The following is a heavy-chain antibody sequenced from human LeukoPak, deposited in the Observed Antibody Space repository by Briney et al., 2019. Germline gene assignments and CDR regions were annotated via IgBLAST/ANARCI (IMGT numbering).Heavy chain of an antibody. J-gene: IGHJ4*02. D-gene: IGHD5-18*01. Sequence: PSETLSLTCTVSGGSISGYYWSWIRQPAGKGLEWIGRIYISGGTDYNPSLKSRVSMSVDTSKNQFSLKLSSVTAADTAVYYCARGGYSYGYSLDYWGQGTLVTVSS. CDR2: IYISGGT. V-gene: IGHV4-4*07. CDR3: ARGGYSYGYSLDY. CDR1: GGSISGYY.